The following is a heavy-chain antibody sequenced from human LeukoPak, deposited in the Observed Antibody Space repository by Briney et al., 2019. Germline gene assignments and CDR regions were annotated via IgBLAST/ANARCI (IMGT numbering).Heavy chain of an antibody. J-gene: IGHJ6*02. CDR2: ISYDATNK. V-gene: IGHV3-30*03. CDR3: ARRPSLYDFWSGYPTLYYYYYGMDV. Sequence: GGSLRLSCAASGFSFSSYAMHWVRQAPGKGLEWVTIISYDATNKYYADSVKGRFTISRDNSKNTLYLQMNSLRAEDTAVYYCARRPSLYDFWSGYPTLYYYYYGMDVWGQGTTVTVSS. D-gene: IGHD3-3*01. CDR1: GFSFSSYA.